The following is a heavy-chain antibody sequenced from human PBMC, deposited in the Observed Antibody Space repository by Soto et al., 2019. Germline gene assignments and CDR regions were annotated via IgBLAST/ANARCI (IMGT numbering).Heavy chain of an antibody. J-gene: IGHJ6*02. CDR2: ISGSGGST. V-gene: IGHV3-23*01. CDR1: GFTFSSYA. D-gene: IGHD3-22*01. CDR3: AKDALQSYYDSRGYAGHGMDV. Sequence: GGSLRLSCAASGFTFSSYAMSWVRQAPGKGLEWVSAISGSGGSTYYADSVKGRFTISRDNSKNTLYLQMNSLRAEDTAVYYCAKDALQSYYDSRGYAGHGMDVWGQGTPVTVSS.